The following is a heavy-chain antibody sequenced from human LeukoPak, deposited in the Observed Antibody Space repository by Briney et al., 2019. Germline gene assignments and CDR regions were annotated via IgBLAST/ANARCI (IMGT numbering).Heavy chain of an antibody. CDR1: GGSISSYY. CDR2: LSSSGTT. D-gene: IGHD3-3*01. Sequence: SETLSLTCTVSGGSISSYYWSWIRQPAGKGLEWIGRLSSSGTTNYNTSLKSRVTMSVDTSTNQLSLNLTSVTAADTAVYYCAREVSGSDYYRAYDYWGQGTLVTVSS. CDR3: AREVSGSDYYRAYDY. V-gene: IGHV4-4*07. J-gene: IGHJ4*02.